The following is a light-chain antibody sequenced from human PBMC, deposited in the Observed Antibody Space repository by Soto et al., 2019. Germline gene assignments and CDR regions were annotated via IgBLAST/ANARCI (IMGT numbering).Light chain of an antibody. CDR3: QQRSDRPLT. J-gene: IGKJ5*01. CDR1: QSVSSY. V-gene: IGKV3-11*01. Sequence: IVDTNSLENLSLCTWCRSTFSASSSQSVSSYLGWYQQKPGQAPRLLIYDASNRATGIPARFSGSGSGTDFTLSISSLEPEDFAVYYCQQRSDRPLTFAQGTRLEIK. CDR2: DAS.